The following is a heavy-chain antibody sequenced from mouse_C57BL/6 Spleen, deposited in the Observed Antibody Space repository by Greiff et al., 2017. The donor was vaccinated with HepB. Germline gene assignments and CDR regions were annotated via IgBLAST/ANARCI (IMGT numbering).Heavy chain of an antibody. V-gene: IGHV1-18*01. CDR1: GYTFTDYN. D-gene: IGHD2-2*01. Sequence: EVQLQQSGPELVKPGASVKIPCKASGYTFTDYNMDWVKQSHGKSLEWIGDINLNNGGTIYNQKSKGKATLTVDMSSSTAYMELRSLTSEDAAVYYCARVYGSAEGFAYWGQGTLVTVSA. J-gene: IGHJ3*01. CDR2: INLNNGGT. CDR3: ARVYGSAEGFAY.